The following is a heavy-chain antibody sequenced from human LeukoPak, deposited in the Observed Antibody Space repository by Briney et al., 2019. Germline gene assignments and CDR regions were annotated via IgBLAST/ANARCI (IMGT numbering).Heavy chain of an antibody. D-gene: IGHD3-22*01. CDR2: IYYSGST. V-gene: IGHV4-59*08. J-gene: IGHJ4*02. CDR3: ARQGGRSGFFDY. Sequence: RASETLSLTCTVSGGSISNDYWSWIRQPPGKGLEWIANIYYSGSTNYSPSLKSRVTILVDTAKSQFSLRLYSLTAADTAVYYCARQGGRSGFFDYWGQGALVTVSS. CDR1: GGSISNDY.